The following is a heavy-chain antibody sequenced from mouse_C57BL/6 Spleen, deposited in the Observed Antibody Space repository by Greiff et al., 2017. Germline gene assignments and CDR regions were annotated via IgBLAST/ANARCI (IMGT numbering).Heavy chain of an antibody. CDR3: SFSTRVTGGLAY. CDR1: GFNIKDDY. J-gene: IGHJ3*01. V-gene: IGHV14-4*01. D-gene: IGHD2-2*01. CDR2: IDPGNGDT. Sequence: EVKLMESGAELVRPGASVKLSCTASGFNIKDDYMHWVQQRPEQGLAWIGWIDPGNGDTEYASKFQGKATITADTSSNTAYLQLSSLTSEDTAVYYCSFSTRVTGGLAYWGQGTLVTVSA.